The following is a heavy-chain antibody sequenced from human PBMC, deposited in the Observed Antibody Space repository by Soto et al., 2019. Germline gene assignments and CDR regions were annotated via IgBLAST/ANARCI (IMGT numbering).Heavy chain of an antibody. V-gene: IGHV1-18*04. D-gene: IGHD2-2*01. J-gene: IGHJ6*02. CDR2: ISAYNGNT. CDR1: GYTFTSYG. Sequence: ASVKVSCKASGYTFTSYGSSWVRQAPGQGLEWMGWISAYNGNTNYAQKLQGRVTMTTDTSTSTAYMELRSLRSDDTAVYYCARDCSSTSCYGGWYYYGIDVWGQGTPVTVSS. CDR3: ARDCSSTSCYGGWYYYGIDV.